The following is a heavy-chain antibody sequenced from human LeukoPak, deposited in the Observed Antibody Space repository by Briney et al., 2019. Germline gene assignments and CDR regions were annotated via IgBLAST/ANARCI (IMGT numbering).Heavy chain of an antibody. J-gene: IGHJ1*01. V-gene: IGHV3-11*04. CDR3: ARDHTRTIAAAAPEYFQH. D-gene: IGHD6-13*01. Sequence: KPGGSLRLSCAASGFTFSDYYMSWIRQAPGKGLEWVSYISSSGSTIYYADSVKGRFTISRDNAKNSLYLQMNSLRAEDTAVYYCARDHTRTIAAAAPEYFQHWGQGTLVTVSS. CDR1: GFTFSDYY. CDR2: ISSSGSTI.